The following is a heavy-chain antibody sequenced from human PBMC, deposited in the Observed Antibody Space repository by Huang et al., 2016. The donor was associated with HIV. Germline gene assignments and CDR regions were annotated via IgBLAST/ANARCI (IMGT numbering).Heavy chain of an antibody. D-gene: IGHD6-19*01. CDR2: ITYDGNKK. CDR3: GKDWTGSSGWFTLHYYYYGMDV. CDR1: GFSFSNYG. J-gene: IGHJ6*02. V-gene: IGHV3-30*18. Sequence: QVQLVESGGGVVQPGRSLRLSCAASGFSFSNYGIHWVRQPAGKGLEGVAFITYDGNKKYYADSVKGRFTISRDNSNNTLFLQMNSLRAEDTAVYYCGKDWTGSSGWFTLHYYYYGMDVWGQGTTVTVSS.